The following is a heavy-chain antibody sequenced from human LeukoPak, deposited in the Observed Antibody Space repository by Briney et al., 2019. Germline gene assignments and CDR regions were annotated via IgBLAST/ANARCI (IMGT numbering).Heavy chain of an antibody. J-gene: IGHJ4*02. CDR3: ARDGGFWSGYSYYFDY. CDR1: GGTFSSYA. D-gene: IGHD3-3*01. V-gene: IGHV1-69*13. CDR2: ITPIFGTA. Sequence: SVKVSCKASGGTFSSYAISWVRQAPGQGLEWMGGITPIFGTANYAQKFQGRVTITADESTSTAYMELSSLRSEDTAVYYCARDGGFWSGYSYYFDYWGQGTLVTVSS.